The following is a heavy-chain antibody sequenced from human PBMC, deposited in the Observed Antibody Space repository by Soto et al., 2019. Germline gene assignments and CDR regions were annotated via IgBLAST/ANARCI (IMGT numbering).Heavy chain of an antibody. Sequence: GASVKVSCKASGYTFSRYGISWVRQAPGQGLEWMGWISGYNGDTKYAQKVQGRVTMTIDTSTYTAYIELRSLTSDDTAIYYCAKNGQPPYYYYGMDVWGQVTTGTVSS. D-gene: IGHD2-8*01. J-gene: IGHJ6*02. CDR1: GYTFSRYG. CDR2: ISGYNGDT. CDR3: AKNGQPPYYYYGMDV. V-gene: IGHV1-18*01.